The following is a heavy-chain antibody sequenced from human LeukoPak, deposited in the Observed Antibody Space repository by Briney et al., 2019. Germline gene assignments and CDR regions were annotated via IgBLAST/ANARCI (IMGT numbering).Heavy chain of an antibody. D-gene: IGHD5-12*01. Sequence: ASAKVSCKASGYTFIGYSMHWGPHAPQQSLEWMRWINPNSGVTKFAQRFQGRVTMTRDTSTSTAYLDLSSLRSDDTAVYYCATAVLYGGNDFDYWGQGTLVTVSS. CDR1: GYTFIGYS. CDR2: INPNSGVT. CDR3: ATAVLYGGNDFDY. V-gene: IGHV1-2*02. J-gene: IGHJ4*02.